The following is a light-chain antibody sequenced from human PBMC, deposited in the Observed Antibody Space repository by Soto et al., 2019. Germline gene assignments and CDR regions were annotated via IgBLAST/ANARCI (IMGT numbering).Light chain of an antibody. CDR2: EDN. J-gene: IGLJ2*01. CDR3: QSYDSNTVV. Sequence: NFMLTQPHSVSESPGKTVIISCTRSSGAIASNSVQWYQQRPGSAPSTVIYEDNQRPSGVPDRFSGSTDGSSNSASLTISGLQTEDVADYYCQSYDSNTVVFGGGTKLTVL. CDR1: SGAIASNS. V-gene: IGLV6-57*04.